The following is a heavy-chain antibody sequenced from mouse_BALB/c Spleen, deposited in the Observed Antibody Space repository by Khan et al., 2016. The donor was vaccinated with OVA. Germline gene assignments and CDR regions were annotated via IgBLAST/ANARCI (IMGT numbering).Heavy chain of an antibody. CDR2: ISYSGNT. J-gene: IGHJ2*01. Sequence: VQLQQSGPGLVKPSQSLSLICTVTGYSITSDYAWNWIRQFPGNKLEWMGFISYSGNTTYNPSLKSRISITRDTSKNQFFLQLNSVTTEDTATYYCARVYGGDFDYWGHGTTLTVSS. V-gene: IGHV3-2*02. CDR1: GYSITSDYA. CDR3: ARVYGGDFDY. D-gene: IGHD1-1*01.